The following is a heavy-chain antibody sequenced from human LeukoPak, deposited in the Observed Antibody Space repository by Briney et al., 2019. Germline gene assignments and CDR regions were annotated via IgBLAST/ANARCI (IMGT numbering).Heavy chain of an antibody. CDR2: IRYDGSNK. Sequence: GGSLRLSCAASEFTFSSYGMHWVRQAPGKGLEWVAFIRYDGSNKYYAGSVKGRFTISRDNSKNTLYLQMNSLRAEDTAVYYCAKDIEDYWGQGTRVTVSS. CDR1: EFTFSSYG. J-gene: IGHJ4*02. V-gene: IGHV3-30*02. CDR3: AKDIEDY. D-gene: IGHD1-26*01.